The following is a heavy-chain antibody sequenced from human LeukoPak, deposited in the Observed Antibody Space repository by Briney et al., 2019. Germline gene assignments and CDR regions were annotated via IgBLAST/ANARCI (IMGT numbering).Heavy chain of an antibody. D-gene: IGHD3-3*01. CDR1: GYTFTSYD. Sequence: ASVKVSCKASGYTFTSYDINLVRQATGQGLEWMGWMNPNSGNTGYAQKFQGRVTMTRNTSISTAYMELSSLRSEDTAAYYCVTIFGVVIIRHYWGQGTLVTVSS. CDR2: MNPNSGNT. J-gene: IGHJ4*02. CDR3: VTIFGVVIIRHY. V-gene: IGHV1-8*01.